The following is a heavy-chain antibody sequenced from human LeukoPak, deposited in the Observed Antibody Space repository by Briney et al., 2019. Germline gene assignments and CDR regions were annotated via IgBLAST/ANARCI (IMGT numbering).Heavy chain of an antibody. Sequence: SVKVSCKASGGTFSSYAISWVRQAPGQGLEWIGRIIPIFGTANYAQKFQGRVTITTDESTSTAYMELSSLRSEDTAVYYCARGVRRDGYIDYWGQGTLVTVSS. CDR3: ARGVRRDGYIDY. V-gene: IGHV1-69*05. CDR2: IIPIFGTA. J-gene: IGHJ4*02. CDR1: GGTFSSYA. D-gene: IGHD5-24*01.